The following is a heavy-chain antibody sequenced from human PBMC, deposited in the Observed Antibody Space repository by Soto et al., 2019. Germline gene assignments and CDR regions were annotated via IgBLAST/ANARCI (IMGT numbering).Heavy chain of an antibody. CDR1: GFTFSSYG. Sequence: LSLTCAASGFTFSSYGMHWVRQAPGKGLEWVAVIWYDGSNKYYADSVKGRFTISRDNSKNTLYLQMNSLRAEDTAVYYCARDSQLLSYYYYYMDVWGKGTTVTVSS. CDR3: ARDSQLLSYYYYYMDV. J-gene: IGHJ6*03. D-gene: IGHD2-2*01. CDR2: IWYDGSNK. V-gene: IGHV3-33*01.